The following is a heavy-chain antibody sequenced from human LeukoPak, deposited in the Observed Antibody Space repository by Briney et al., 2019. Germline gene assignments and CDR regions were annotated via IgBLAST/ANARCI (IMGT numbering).Heavy chain of an antibody. Sequence: GGSLRLSCAASGFTFSSYSMNWVRQAPGKGLEWVSSISSSSSYIYYADSVKGRFTISRDNAKNSLYLQMNSLRAEDTAVYYCARDGRYFDWYLDYWGQGTLATVSS. D-gene: IGHD3-9*01. CDR2: ISSSSSYI. CDR1: GFTFSSYS. CDR3: ARDGRYFDWYLDY. V-gene: IGHV3-21*01. J-gene: IGHJ4*02.